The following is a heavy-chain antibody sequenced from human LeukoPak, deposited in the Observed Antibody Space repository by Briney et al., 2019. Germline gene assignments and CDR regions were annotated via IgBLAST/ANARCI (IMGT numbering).Heavy chain of an antibody. J-gene: IGHJ3*02. CDR1: GGSISSYY. V-gene: IGHV4-59*01. Sequence: SETLSLTCTVSGGSISSYYWSWIRQPPGKGLEWIGYIYYSGSTNYKPSLKSRVTISVDTSKNQFSLKLSSVTDADTAVYYCAGERHRMSRWIAFYICGQRTMFTLSS. CDR3: AGERHRMSRWIAFYI. CDR2: IYYSGST. D-gene: IGHD2-2*03.